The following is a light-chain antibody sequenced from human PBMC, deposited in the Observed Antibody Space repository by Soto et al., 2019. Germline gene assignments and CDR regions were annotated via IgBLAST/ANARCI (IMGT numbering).Light chain of an antibody. CDR2: GAS. J-gene: IGKJ1*01. V-gene: IGKV3-11*01. Sequence: EIVLTQSPATLSLSPGERATLSCRASQSLSGTLAWFQQKVDQPPRLLIYGASNRATGIPARFSASGSGTDFTLTISSLEPEDFAVYYCQQRTLWPRTFGQGTKVEIK. CDR3: QQRTLWPRT. CDR1: QSLSGT.